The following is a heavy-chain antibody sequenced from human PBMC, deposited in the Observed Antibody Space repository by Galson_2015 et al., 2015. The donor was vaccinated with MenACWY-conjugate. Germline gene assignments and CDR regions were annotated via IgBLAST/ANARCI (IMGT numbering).Heavy chain of an antibody. CDR1: GYSFSDYY. J-gene: IGHJ4*02. Sequence: SVKVSCKASGYSFSDYYMHWVRQAPGQGLEWMGWINPNSGATNYAQNFQGWVAMTRDTSITTAYMDLSRLTTDDTAVYYCAREERPSTMVCRDYWGQGTLVTVSS. V-gene: IGHV1-2*04. CDR3: AREERPSTMVCRDY. CDR2: INPNSGAT. D-gene: IGHD3-10*01.